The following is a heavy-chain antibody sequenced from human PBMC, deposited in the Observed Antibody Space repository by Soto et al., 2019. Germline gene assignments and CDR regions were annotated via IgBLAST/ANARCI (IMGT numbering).Heavy chain of an antibody. J-gene: IGHJ4*02. CDR1: GYNFTTYW. CDR3: ARRASITWPFDS. D-gene: IGHD6-13*01. Sequence: GESLKISCKGSGYNFTTYWIGWVRQMPGKGLEWMGIIYPGDSDTRYSPSFQGQVTISADKSISTAYLQWSSLKASDTAMHYCARRASITWPFDSWGQGTLVTVSS. V-gene: IGHV5-51*01. CDR2: IYPGDSDT.